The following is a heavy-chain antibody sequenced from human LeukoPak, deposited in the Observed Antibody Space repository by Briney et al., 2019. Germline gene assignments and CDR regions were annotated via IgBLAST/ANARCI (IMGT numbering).Heavy chain of an antibody. J-gene: IGHJ6*02. Sequence: HGESLKISCKGSGYSFTSYWIGWVRQMPGKGLEWMGIIYPGDSDTRYSPSFQGQVTISADKSISTAYLQWSSLKASDTAMYYCARHPGSSWNYYYYGMDVWGQGTTVTVSS. D-gene: IGHD6-13*01. CDR2: IYPGDSDT. CDR3: ARHPGSSWNYYYYGMDV. CDR1: GYSFTSYW. V-gene: IGHV5-51*01.